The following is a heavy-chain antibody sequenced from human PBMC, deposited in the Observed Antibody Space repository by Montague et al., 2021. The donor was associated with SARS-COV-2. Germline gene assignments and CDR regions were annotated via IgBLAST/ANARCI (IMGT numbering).Heavy chain of an antibody. V-gene: IGHV4-34*01. D-gene: IGHD3-22*01. CDR3: ARGRIELSMIVVVMTGASYYMDV. Sequence: SETLSLTCAVYGESFSGHYWTWIRQPPGKGLEWIGEIYHTGSTNYNPSLKSRVTISVDTSKNQFSLKLRSVTAVDTAVYYCARGRIELSMIVVVMTGASYYMDVWGKGTTVTVPS. CDR2: IYHTGST. CDR1: GESFSGHY. J-gene: IGHJ6*03.